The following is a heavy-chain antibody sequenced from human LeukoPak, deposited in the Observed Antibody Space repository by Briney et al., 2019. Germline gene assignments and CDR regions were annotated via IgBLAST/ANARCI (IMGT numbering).Heavy chain of an antibody. CDR3: ARVAHDSSGYTIDY. D-gene: IGHD3-22*01. V-gene: IGHV4-4*02. CDR1: GGSISSSNW. J-gene: IGHJ4*02. CDR2: IYHSGST. Sequence: PSGTLSLTCAVSGGSISSSNWWSWVRHPPGKGLEWIGEIYHSGSTNYNPSLKSRVTISVDKSKNQFSLKLSSVTAADTAVYYCARVAHDSSGYTIDYWGQGTLVTVSS.